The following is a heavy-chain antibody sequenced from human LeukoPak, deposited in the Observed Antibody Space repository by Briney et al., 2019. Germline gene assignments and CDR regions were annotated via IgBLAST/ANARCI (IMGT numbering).Heavy chain of an antibody. D-gene: IGHD1-26*01. CDR2: ISYDGSNK. V-gene: IGHV3-30*18. CDR1: RFTFSSYG. CDR3: AKDQGGSYYYYYYYHGMDV. Sequence: PGGSLRLSCAASRFTFSSYGMHWVRQAPGKGLEWVAVISYDGSNKYYADSVKGRFTISRDNSKNTLYLQMNSLRAEDTAVYYCAKDQGGSYYYYYYYHGMDVWGQGTTVTVSS. J-gene: IGHJ6*02.